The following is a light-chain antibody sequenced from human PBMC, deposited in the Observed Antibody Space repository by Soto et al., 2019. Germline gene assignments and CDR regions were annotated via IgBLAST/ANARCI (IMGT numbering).Light chain of an antibody. CDR2: GAS. J-gene: IGKJ1*01. V-gene: IGKV3-15*01. Sequence: EIVMTQSPATLSVSPGERATLSCRASQSVSSNLAWYQQKPGQAPRLLIYGASTRATGIPASFSGSGSGTEFTLTINSLQAEDFAVYYCQQYNNWVTFGQGTKVDIK. CDR3: QQYNNWVT. CDR1: QSVSSN.